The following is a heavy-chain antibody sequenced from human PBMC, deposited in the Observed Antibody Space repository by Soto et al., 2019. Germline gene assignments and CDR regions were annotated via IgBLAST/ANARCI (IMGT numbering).Heavy chain of an antibody. J-gene: IGHJ3*01. CDR3: ARERIRTRGEAFEL. D-gene: IGHD3-16*01. CDR1: GGTFSTYI. Sequence: QVQLVQSGAEVRKPGSSVKVSCKAPGGTFSTYIISWVRQAPGQGLEWMGRTIPIPDITNYAQKFQGRVTVTADRSTSTAYMELTSLKSEDTAVYYCARERIRTRGEAFELWGPGTRVTVSS. CDR2: TIPIPDIT. V-gene: IGHV1-69*08.